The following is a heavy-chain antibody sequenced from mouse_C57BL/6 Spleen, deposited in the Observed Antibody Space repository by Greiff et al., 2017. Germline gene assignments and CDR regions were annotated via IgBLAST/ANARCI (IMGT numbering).Heavy chain of an antibody. D-gene: IGHD2-4*01. Sequence: EVTLMESGGGLVKPGGSLKLSCAASGFPFSSSAMSWVRQTPEKRLAWVATISDGGSYTYSPDNVQGRFTISRDNAKNNLYLQMSHLKSEDTAMYYCARDRYDYDEDFDYWGQGTTLTGAS. CDR1: GFPFSSSA. J-gene: IGHJ2*01. V-gene: IGHV5-4*01. CDR2: ISDGGSYT. CDR3: ARDRYDYDEDFDY.